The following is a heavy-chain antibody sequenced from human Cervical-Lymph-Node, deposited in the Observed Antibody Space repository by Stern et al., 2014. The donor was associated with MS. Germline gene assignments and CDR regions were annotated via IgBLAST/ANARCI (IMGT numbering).Heavy chain of an antibody. CDR2: IIPLFGTP. CDR3: STADLATTFCN. J-gene: IGHJ4*02. Sequence: QVQLVQSGAEVKRPGSSGKVSCKASGGSFNNYIVNWVRQAPGQGLEWMGAIIPLFGTPRYSQEFQGRVTISADDSTNTASMELSSLRSQDTAIYYCSTADLATTFCNWGQGTLVSVSS. V-gene: IGHV1-69*01. D-gene: IGHD2/OR15-2a*01. CDR1: GGSFNNYI.